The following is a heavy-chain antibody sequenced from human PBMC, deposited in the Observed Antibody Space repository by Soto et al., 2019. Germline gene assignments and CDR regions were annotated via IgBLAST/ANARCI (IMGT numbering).Heavy chain of an antibody. CDR3: SRGGEAYSSSLDY. Sequence: QVQLQQSGPGLVKPSQTLSLTCAISGDSVSSNSAAWNWIRQSPSRGLEWLGRTYYRSKWYNDYAVSVRSRITITPDTSKNQFSLQLTSVTTEDTDVYYCSRGGEAYSSSLDYWGQGTLVTVSS. V-gene: IGHV6-1*01. J-gene: IGHJ4*02. D-gene: IGHD6-13*01. CDR2: TYYRSKWYN. CDR1: GDSVSSNSAA.